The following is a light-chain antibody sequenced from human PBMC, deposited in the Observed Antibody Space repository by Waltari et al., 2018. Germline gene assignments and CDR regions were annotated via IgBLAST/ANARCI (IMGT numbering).Light chain of an antibody. Sequence: QSVLTQPPSASGPPGQTVTMSCSGSPSNIGKNPIHWYQQLPGTAPKLVIYRDNQRPSGVPDRFSGSASGASASLAIRGLQSDDEADYYCATWDDSLNGVLFGGGTKLTVL. J-gene: IGLJ2*01. V-gene: IGLV1-44*01. CDR2: RDN. CDR3: ATWDDSLNGVL. CDR1: PSNIGKNP.